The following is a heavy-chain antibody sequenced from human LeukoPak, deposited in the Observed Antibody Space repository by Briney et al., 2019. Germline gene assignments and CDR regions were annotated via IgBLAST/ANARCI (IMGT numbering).Heavy chain of an antibody. D-gene: IGHD3-10*01. V-gene: IGHV3-53*01. Sequence: GGSLRLSCAASGFTVSSNDMSWVRQAPGKGLEWVSVIYVGGSTYYADSVKGRFTISRDKSKNTLYLQMNSLRAEDTAVYYCARDRGSGITMVRGVIRGYMDVWGKGTTVTVSS. CDR2: IYVGGST. CDR3: ARDRGSGITMVRGVIRGYMDV. J-gene: IGHJ6*03. CDR1: GFTVSSND.